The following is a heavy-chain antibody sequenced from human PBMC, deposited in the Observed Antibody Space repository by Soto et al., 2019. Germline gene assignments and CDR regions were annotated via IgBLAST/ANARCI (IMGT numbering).Heavy chain of an antibody. D-gene: IGHD3-3*01. V-gene: IGHV1-69*06. CDR2: IIPIFGTA. Sequence: SVKVSCNASGGKFSSYAISWVRQAPGQGLEWMGGIIPIFGTANYAQKFQGRVTITADKSTSTAYMELSSLRSEDTAVYYCARDRGYDFWRGSFDYWGQGTLVTVSS. CDR1: GGKFSSYA. J-gene: IGHJ4*02. CDR3: ARDRGYDFWRGSFDY.